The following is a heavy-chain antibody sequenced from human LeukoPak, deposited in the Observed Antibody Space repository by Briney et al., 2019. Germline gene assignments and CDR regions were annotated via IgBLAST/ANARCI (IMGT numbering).Heavy chain of an antibody. CDR3: ARGDYSSSWLIDY. V-gene: IGHV3-30*03. J-gene: IGHJ4*02. D-gene: IGHD6-13*01. Sequence: GGTLRLSCTASGFTFSDYSMNWVRQAPGKGLEWVAVISYDGSNKYYADSVKGRFTISRDNSKNTLYLQMNSLRAEDTAVYYCARGDYSSSWLIDYWGQGTLVTVSS. CDR2: ISYDGSNK. CDR1: GFTFSDYS.